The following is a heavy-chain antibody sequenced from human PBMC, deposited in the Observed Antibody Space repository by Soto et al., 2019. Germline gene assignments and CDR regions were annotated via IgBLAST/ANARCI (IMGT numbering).Heavy chain of an antibody. V-gene: IGHV1-8*02. CDR3: ARDLWFGDYYYGMDV. J-gene: IGHJ6*02. D-gene: IGHD3-10*01. Sequence: ASVKVSCKASGYTFTGYYMHWVRQAPGQGLEWMGWMNPNSGNTGYAQKFQGSVTMTRNTFISTAYMELSSLRSEDTAVYYCARDLWFGDYYYGMDVWGQGTTVTVSS. CDR2: MNPNSGNT. CDR1: GYTFTGYY.